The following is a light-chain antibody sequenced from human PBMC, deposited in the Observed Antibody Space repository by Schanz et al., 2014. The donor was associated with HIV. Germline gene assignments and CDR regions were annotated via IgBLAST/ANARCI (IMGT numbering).Light chain of an antibody. CDR1: YSDIGAYLY. V-gene: IGLV2-14*01. CDR3: CSYAGTTTHWI. J-gene: IGLJ2*01. Sequence: QSALTQPASVSGSPGQSITIPCTGTYSDIGAYLYVSWYQQHPGRAPKLLIYGVTDRPSGVSHRFSGSKSDNTAALTISGLQTEDEAEYFCCSYAGTTTHWIFGGGTKLTVL. CDR2: GVT.